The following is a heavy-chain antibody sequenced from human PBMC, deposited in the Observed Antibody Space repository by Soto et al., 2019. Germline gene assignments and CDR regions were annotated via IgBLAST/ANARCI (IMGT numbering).Heavy chain of an antibody. V-gene: IGHV4-59*01. CDR1: GGSISSYY. Sequence: PSETLSLTCTVSGGSISSYYWTWIRQPPGKGLEWIASFYYTGIADYNPSLKSRITGSVASSRTQFSLRLRSVTAADSAVYYCARAILRGPGEYYFGMDVWGHGATVTV. J-gene: IGHJ6*02. CDR3: ARAILRGPGEYYFGMDV. D-gene: IGHD7-27*01. CDR2: FYYTGIA.